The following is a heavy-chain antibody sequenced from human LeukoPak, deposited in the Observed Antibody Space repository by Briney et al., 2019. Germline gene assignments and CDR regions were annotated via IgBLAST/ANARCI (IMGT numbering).Heavy chain of an antibody. Sequence: PGGSLRLSCEASGFTFSRYWMHWVRQAPGKGLVWVSRINSDGCSTTYADSVEGRFTISRDNAKNTLYLQMNSLRAEDTAVYYCASLFLCYGCSTSSDSFNIWGQGTMLTVSS. CDR3: ASLFLCYGCSTSSDSFNI. V-gene: IGHV3-74*01. CDR1: GFTFSRYW. CDR2: INSDGCST. D-gene: IGHD6-6*01. J-gene: IGHJ3*02.